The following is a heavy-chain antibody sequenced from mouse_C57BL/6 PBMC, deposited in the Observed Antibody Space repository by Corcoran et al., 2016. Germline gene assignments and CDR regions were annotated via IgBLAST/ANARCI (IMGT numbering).Heavy chain of an antibody. D-gene: IGHD2-4*01. V-gene: IGHV1-18*01. J-gene: IGHJ2*01. Sequence: EVQLQQSGPELVKPGASVKIPCKASGYTFTDYNMDWVKQSHGKSLEWIGDINPNNGGTIYNQKFKGKATLTVDKSSSTAYMELRSLTSEDTVVYYCALIYYDYDVGYFDYWGQGTTLTVSS. CDR3: ALIYYDYDVGYFDY. CDR2: INPNNGGT. CDR1: GYTFTDYN.